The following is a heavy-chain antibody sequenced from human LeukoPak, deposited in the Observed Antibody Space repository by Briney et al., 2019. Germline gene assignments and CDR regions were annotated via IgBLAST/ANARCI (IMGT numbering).Heavy chain of an antibody. J-gene: IGHJ5*02. CDR3: ARVVDYYLFDP. CDR2: IYYSGST. CDR1: GVSISSYY. V-gene: IGHV4-59*01. D-gene: IGHD1-26*01. Sequence: SETLSLTCTVSGVSISSYYWSWIRQPPGKGLEWIGYIYYSGSTNYNPSLKSRVTISVDTSKNQFSLKLSSVTAADTAVYYCARVVDYYLFDPWGQGTLVTVSS.